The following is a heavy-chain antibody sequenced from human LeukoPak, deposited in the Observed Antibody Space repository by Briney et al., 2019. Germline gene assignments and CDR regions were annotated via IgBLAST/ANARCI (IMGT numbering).Heavy chain of an antibody. CDR2: IYSSGST. CDR1: GGSISSGDYY. J-gene: IGHJ4*02. D-gene: IGHD4-23*01. V-gene: IGHV4-30-4*02. Sequence: PSETLSLTCTVSGGSISSGDYYWSWIRQPPGKGLEWIGYIYSSGSTYYNPSLKSRVTISVDTSKNQFSLKLSSVTAANTAVYYCARDTDYGGNFDYWGQGTLVTVSS. CDR3: ARDTDYGGNFDY.